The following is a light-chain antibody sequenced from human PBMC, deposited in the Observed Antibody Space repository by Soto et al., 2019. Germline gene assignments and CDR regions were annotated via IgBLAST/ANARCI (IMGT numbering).Light chain of an antibody. Sequence: QSVLTQPPSASGTPGQRVTISCSGSTSNIESNYVYWYQQLPGTAPKLLIYRNSHRPSGVPDRFSGSKSGTSGSLVISGLRSEDEADYYCSSYSSSATPYVFGTGTKLTVL. J-gene: IGLJ1*01. CDR1: TSNIESNY. CDR3: SSYSSSATPYV. V-gene: IGLV1-47*01. CDR2: RNS.